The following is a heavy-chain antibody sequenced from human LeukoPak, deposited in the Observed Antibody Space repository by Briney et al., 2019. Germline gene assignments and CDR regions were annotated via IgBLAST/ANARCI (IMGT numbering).Heavy chain of an antibody. CDR1: GFTFSSYV. CDR3: AKAGIGVVGYFDY. D-gene: IGHD6-19*01. V-gene: IGHV3-23*01. J-gene: IGHJ4*02. CDR2: IRGSGGGT. Sequence: GGSLRLSCAASGFTFSSYVMSCVRQGPGKRLEWVSAIRGSGGGTYHADSVKGRFTISRDNSKNTLYLQMNSLRDEDTALYYCAKAGIGVVGYFDYWGQGTLVTVSS.